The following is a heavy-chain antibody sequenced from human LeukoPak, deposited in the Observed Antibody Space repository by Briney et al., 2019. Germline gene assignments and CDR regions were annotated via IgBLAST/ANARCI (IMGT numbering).Heavy chain of an antibody. Sequence: GESLKISCKGSGYSFTSYWIGWVRQMPGKGLEGRGIIYPGYSYTRYSPSFQGQVTISADRSISTAYLQWSSLKASDTAMYYCARQGSSGWYNWGQGTLVTVSS. CDR3: ARQGSSGWYN. J-gene: IGHJ4*02. CDR1: GYSFTSYW. V-gene: IGHV5-51*01. D-gene: IGHD6-19*01. CDR2: IYPGYSYT.